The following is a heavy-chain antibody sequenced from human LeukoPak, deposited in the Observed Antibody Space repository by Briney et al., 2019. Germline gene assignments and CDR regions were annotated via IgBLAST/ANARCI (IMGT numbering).Heavy chain of an antibody. J-gene: IGHJ5*02. CDR2: ITSSSDYV. Sequence: GGSLRLSCTASGFTFSSYSMNWVRQAPGKGLEWVSSITSSSDYVYYADSVKGRFTISRDNAENSLHLQMNSLRADDTAVYYCAREFKSGYGMWAWGQGTLVTVSS. D-gene: IGHD5-18*01. V-gene: IGHV3-21*01. CDR1: GFTFSSYS. CDR3: AREFKSGYGMWA.